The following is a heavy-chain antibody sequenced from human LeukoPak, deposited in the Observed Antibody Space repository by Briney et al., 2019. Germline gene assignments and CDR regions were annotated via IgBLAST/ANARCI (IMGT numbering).Heavy chain of an antibody. Sequence: PSETLSLTCTVSGGSISSYYWSWIRQPPGKGLEWIGYIYYSGSTNHNPSLKSRVTISVDTSKNQFSLKLSSVTAADTAVYYCARGRGYSDYWGQGTLVTVSS. CDR2: IYYSGST. CDR3: ARGRGYSDY. V-gene: IGHV4-59*01. D-gene: IGHD5-12*01. J-gene: IGHJ4*02. CDR1: GGSISSYY.